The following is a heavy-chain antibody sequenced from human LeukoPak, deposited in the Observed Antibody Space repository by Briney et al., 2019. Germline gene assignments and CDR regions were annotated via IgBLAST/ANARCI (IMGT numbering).Heavy chain of an antibody. Sequence: SETLSLTCAVYGGSFSGYYWSWIRQPPGKGLEWIGNIYYSGSTYYNPSLKSRVTISVDTSKNQFSLKLSSVTAADTAVYYCARKAPYYSDGSGPLGTYYFDYWGQGTLVTVSS. J-gene: IGHJ4*02. CDR2: IYYSGST. CDR1: GGSFSGYY. CDR3: ARKAPYYSDGSGPLGTYYFDY. V-gene: IGHV4-34*01. D-gene: IGHD3-22*01.